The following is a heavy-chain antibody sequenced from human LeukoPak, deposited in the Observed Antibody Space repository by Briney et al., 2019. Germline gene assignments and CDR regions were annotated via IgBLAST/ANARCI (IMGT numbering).Heavy chain of an antibody. J-gene: IGHJ6*03. CDR2: ISATSAYI. CDR3: AREVNYYYYYYMDV. CDR1: GFIFSRYT. D-gene: IGHD3-22*01. Sequence: PGGSLRLSCVTSGFIFSRYTMNWVRQAPGKGLEWVSSISATSAYIFYAASVKGRFTISRDNAKNSLFLQMNSLRADDTAVYYCAREVNYYYYYYMDVWGKGTTVTVSS. V-gene: IGHV3-21*01.